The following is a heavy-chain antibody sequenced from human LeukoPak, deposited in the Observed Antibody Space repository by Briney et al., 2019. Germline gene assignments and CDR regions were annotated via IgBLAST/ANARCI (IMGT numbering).Heavy chain of an antibody. CDR3: ARSVDTAMVTSGGYFDY. CDR2: IYTSGST. Sequence: SETPSLTCTVSGGSISSGSYYWSWIRQPAGKGLEWIGRIYTSGSTNYNPSLRSRVTISVDTSKNQFSLKLSSVTAADTAVYYCARSVDTAMVTSGGYFDYWGQGTLVTVSS. J-gene: IGHJ4*02. V-gene: IGHV4-61*02. D-gene: IGHD5-18*01. CDR1: GGSISSGSYY.